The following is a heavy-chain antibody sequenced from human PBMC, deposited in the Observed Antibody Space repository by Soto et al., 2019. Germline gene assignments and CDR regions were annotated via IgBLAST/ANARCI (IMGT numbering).Heavy chain of an antibody. CDR2: IWYDGSNK. J-gene: IGHJ3*01. CDR1: GFTFSSYG. Sequence: GGSLRLSCAASGFTFSSYGMHWGRPAPGKGLEWGVVIWYDGSNKYYADSVKGRFTISRDNSKNTLYLQMNSLRAEDTAVYYCARDGAFRSLHDVFDFWGQGSMVIVSS. V-gene: IGHV3-33*01. D-gene: IGHD1-26*01. CDR3: ARDGAFRSLHDVFDF.